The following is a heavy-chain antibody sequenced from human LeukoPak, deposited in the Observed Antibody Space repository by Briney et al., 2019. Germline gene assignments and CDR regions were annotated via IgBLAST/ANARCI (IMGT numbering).Heavy chain of an antibody. CDR2: INPSGGST. D-gene: IGHD2-2*02. CDR1: GYTFTSYY. CDR3: ARDGNIVVVPAAIESYYYYYYMDV. J-gene: IGHJ6*03. V-gene: IGHV1-46*01. Sequence: GASVKVSCKASGYTFTSYYMHWVRQAPGQGLEWMGIINPSGGSTSYAQKFQGRVTMTRDTSTSTVYMELSSLRSEDTAVYYCARDGNIVVVPAAIESYYYYYYMDVWGKGTTVTVSS.